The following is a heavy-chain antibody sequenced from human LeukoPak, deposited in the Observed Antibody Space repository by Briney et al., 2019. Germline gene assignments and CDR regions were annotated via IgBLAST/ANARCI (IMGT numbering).Heavy chain of an antibody. CDR2: IYYSGST. CDR3: ARHFQEYLDAFDI. V-gene: IGHV4-39*01. J-gene: IGHJ3*02. Sequence: PETLSLTCTVSGGSISSSSYYWGWIRQPPGKGLEWIGSIYYSGSTYYNPSLKSRVTISVDTSKNQFALKLSSVTAADTAVYYCARHFQEYLDAFDIWGQGTMVTVAS. D-gene: IGHD2-2*01. CDR1: GGSISSSSYY.